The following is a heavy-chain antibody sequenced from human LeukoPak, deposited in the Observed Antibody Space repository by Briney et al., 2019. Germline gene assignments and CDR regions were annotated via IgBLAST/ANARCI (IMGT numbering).Heavy chain of an antibody. J-gene: IGHJ2*01. CDR1: GGSISSGADY. Sequence: SETLSLTCIVSGGSISSGADYWSWMRQHPGKGLEWIGYIYHNGYTSYNPSLKSRVIISIDISKNLFSLNLNSVTAADTAVYYCATSSGWYFDLWGRGTLVTVSS. CDR3: ATSSGWYFDL. CDR2: IYHNGYT. V-gene: IGHV4-31*03.